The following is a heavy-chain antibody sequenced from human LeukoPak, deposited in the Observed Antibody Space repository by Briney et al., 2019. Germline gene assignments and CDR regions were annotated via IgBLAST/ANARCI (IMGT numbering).Heavy chain of an antibody. D-gene: IGHD3-22*01. CDR2: IRYDGSNK. V-gene: IGHV3-30*02. Sequence: GGSLRLSXAASGFTFSSYGMHWVRQAPGKGLEWVAFIRYDGSNKYYADSVKGRFTISRDNSKNTLYLQMNSLRAEDTAVYYCAKASGVDYYDSSGYLDYFDYWGQGTLVTVSS. J-gene: IGHJ4*02. CDR3: AKASGVDYYDSSGYLDYFDY. CDR1: GFTFSSYG.